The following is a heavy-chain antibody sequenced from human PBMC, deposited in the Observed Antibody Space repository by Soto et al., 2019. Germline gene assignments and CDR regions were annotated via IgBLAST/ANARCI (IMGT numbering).Heavy chain of an antibody. CDR3: AKDRPRRTSGYFFDY. CDR2: IYYSGST. D-gene: IGHD1-1*01. V-gene: IGHV4-31*03. Sequence: SETLSLTCTVSGGSISSGGYYWSWIRQHPGKGLEWIGYIYYSGSTYYNPSLKSRVTISVDTSKNQFSLKLSSVTAADTALYYCAKDRPRRTSGYFFDYWGQGTPVNVSS. CDR1: GGSISSGGYY. J-gene: IGHJ4*02.